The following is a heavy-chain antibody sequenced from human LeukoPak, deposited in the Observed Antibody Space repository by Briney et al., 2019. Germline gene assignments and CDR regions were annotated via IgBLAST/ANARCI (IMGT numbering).Heavy chain of an antibody. CDR3: ARGLGASPPDFDY. J-gene: IGHJ4*02. Sequence: AASVKVSCTASGYTFISYDINWVRQAPGQGLEWMGWMNANSGNTGYAQKFQGRVTMTWNTSITTAYMELSSLRSEDTAVYFCARGLGASPPDFDYWGQGTLVTVSS. V-gene: IGHV1-8*01. CDR1: GYTFISYD. D-gene: IGHD1-26*01. CDR2: MNANSGNT.